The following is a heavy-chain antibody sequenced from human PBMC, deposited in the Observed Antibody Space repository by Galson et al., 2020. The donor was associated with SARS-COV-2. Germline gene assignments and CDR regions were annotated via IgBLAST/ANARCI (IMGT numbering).Heavy chain of an antibody. CDR2: ISFSGAGT. CDR3: AKAPEEIVSVAAAPIWLDA. Sequence: TGGSLRLSCAVSGFTFSSHAMSWVRQAPGKGLEWVSSISFSGAGTYSADSVKGRFTISSDNSKNTLYLQMNSLRAEDTAVYFCAKAPEEIVSVAAAPIWLDAGGQGTQVTDSS. J-gene: IGHJ5*02. V-gene: IGHV3-23*01. D-gene: IGHD2-2*01. CDR1: GFTFSSHA.